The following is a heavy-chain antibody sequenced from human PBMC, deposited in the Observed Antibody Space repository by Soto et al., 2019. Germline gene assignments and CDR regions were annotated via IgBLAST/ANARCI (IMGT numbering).Heavy chain of an antibody. V-gene: IGHV4-34*01. D-gene: IGHD2-15*01. J-gene: IGHJ5*02. CDR3: ARDGTPTDWFDP. CDR2: INHSGST. CDR1: GGSFSGYY. Sequence: QVQLQQWGAGLLKPSETLSLTCAVYGGSFSGYYWSWIRQPPGKGLEWIGEINHSGSTNYNPSLKGRATISVDTSKNQFSLKLSSVTAADTAGYYCARDGTPTDWFDPWGQGTLVTVSS.